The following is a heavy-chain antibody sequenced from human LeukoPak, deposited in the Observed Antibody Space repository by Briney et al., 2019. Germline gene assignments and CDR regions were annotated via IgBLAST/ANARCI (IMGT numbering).Heavy chain of an antibody. CDR2: INHSGST. V-gene: IGHV4-34*01. CDR1: GGSFSGYY. Sequence: KPSETLSLTCAVYGGSFSGYYWSWIRQPPGKGLEWIGEINHSGSTNYNPSLKSRVTISVDTSKNQFSLKLSSVTAADTAVYYCARRRSVRARDGYKPLDYWGQGTLVTVSS. J-gene: IGHJ4*02. CDR3: ARRRSVRARDGYKPLDY. D-gene: IGHD5-24*01.